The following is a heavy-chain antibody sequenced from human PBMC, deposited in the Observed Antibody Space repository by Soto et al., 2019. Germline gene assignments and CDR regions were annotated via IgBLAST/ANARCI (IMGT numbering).Heavy chain of an antibody. Sequence: SETLSLTCTVSGGSVSSGSYYWSWIRQPPGKGLEWIGYIYYSGSTNYNPSLKSRVTISVDTSKNQFSLKLSSVTAADTAVYYCARDKTGWADVWGQGTTVTVSS. CDR2: IYYSGST. CDR1: GGSVSSGSYY. J-gene: IGHJ6*02. CDR3: ARDKTGWADV. V-gene: IGHV4-61*01. D-gene: IGHD6-19*01.